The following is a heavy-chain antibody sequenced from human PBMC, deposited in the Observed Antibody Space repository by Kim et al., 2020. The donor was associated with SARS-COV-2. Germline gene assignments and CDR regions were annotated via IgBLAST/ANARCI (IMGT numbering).Heavy chain of an antibody. Sequence: SVKVSCKASGGTFSSYAISWVRQAPGQGLEWMGGIIPIFGTANYAQKFQGRVTITADESTSTAYMELSSLRSEDTAVYYCARGPGGSYMYYYDSSGYRLDYWGQGTLVTVSS. J-gene: IGHJ4*02. V-gene: IGHV1-69*13. CDR2: IIPIFGTA. CDR1: GGTFSSYA. CDR3: ARGPGGSYMYYYDSSGYRLDY. D-gene: IGHD3-22*01.